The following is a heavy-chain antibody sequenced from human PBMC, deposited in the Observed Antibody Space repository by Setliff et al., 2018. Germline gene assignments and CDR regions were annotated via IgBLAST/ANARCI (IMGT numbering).Heavy chain of an antibody. D-gene: IGHD3-3*01. CDR2: VYYTGTT. V-gene: IGHV4-39*07. CDR1: GVPITSYNYF. Sequence: SETLSLTCTVSGVPITSYNYFWGWIRQPPGKGLEWIGSVYYTGTTSYNPSLKSRLTMSLDTSKNQLSLRLTSVTAADTAIYYCASGYNFWSGYFVVAESYQYWGQGTLVTVSS. CDR3: ASGYNFWSGYFVVAESYQY. J-gene: IGHJ1*01.